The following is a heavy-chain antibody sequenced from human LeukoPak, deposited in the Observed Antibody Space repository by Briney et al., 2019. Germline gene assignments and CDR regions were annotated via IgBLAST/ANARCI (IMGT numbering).Heavy chain of an antibody. CDR3: ARGPGDPYVGGVDY. V-gene: IGHV1-2*02. J-gene: IGHJ4*02. D-gene: IGHD4-17*01. Sequence: VASVKVSCRASGYTLTGYYMHWVRQAPGQGLEWMGWINPNSGGTNYAQKFQGRVTMTRDTSISTAYMELSRLRSDDTAVYYCARGPGDPYVGGVDYWGQGTLVTVSS. CDR2: INPNSGGT. CDR1: GYTLTGYY.